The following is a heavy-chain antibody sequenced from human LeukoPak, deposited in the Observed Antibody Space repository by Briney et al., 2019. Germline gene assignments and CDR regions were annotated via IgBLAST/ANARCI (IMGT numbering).Heavy chain of an antibody. Sequence: GASVKVSCKASGYTFTSYGISWVRQAPGQGLEWMGWISAYNGNTNYAQKLQGRVTMTTDTSTSTAYMELRSLRSDDTAVYYCARVHNDFWKGGWFDPWGQGTLVTVSS. J-gene: IGHJ5*02. CDR1: GYTFTSYG. CDR2: ISAYNGNT. D-gene: IGHD3-3*01. V-gene: IGHV1-18*01. CDR3: ARVHNDFWKGGWFDP.